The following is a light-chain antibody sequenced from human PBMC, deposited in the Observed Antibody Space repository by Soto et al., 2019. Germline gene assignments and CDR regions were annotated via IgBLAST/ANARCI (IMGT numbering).Light chain of an antibody. CDR1: QSISSY. CDR3: QQYNSYSWT. Sequence: DIQMTQSPSSLSASVGDRVTITCRASQSISSYLNWYQQKPGKAPKPLIYDASSLESGVPSRFSGSGSGTEFTLTISSLQPDDFATYYCQQYNSYSWTFGQGTKVDI. J-gene: IGKJ1*01. V-gene: IGKV1-5*01. CDR2: DAS.